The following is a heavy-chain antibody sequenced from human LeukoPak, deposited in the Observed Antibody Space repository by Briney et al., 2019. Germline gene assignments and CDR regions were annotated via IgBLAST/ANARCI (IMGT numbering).Heavy chain of an antibody. CDR2: INHSGST. V-gene: IGHV4-34*01. CDR3: ARTTIFGVVIKFDY. Sequence: SETLSLTCAVYGVSFSGYYWSWIRQPPGKGLEWIGEINHSGSTNYNPSLKSRFTISVDTSKNQFSLKLSSVTAAETAVYYCARTTIFGVVIKFDYWGQGTLVTVSS. D-gene: IGHD3-3*01. CDR1: GVSFSGYY. J-gene: IGHJ4*02.